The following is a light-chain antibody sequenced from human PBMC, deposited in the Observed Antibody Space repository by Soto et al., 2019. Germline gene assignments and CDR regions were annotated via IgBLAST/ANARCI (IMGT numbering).Light chain of an antibody. CDR2: DVS. Sequence: QSALTQPACVSGSPGQSITISCTGTSSDVGGYNYVSWYQQHPGKAPKLMIYDVSNRPSGVSNRFSGSKSGNTASLTISGLQSEDEADYYCSSYTSSSIVVFGGGTKLTVL. CDR3: SSYTSSSIVV. V-gene: IGLV2-14*01. J-gene: IGLJ2*01. CDR1: SSDVGGYNY.